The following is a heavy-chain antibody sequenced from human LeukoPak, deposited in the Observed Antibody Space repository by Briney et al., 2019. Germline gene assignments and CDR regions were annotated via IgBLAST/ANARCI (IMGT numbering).Heavy chain of an antibody. Sequence: SQTLSLTCTGSGGSISSGSYYWSWIRQPAGKVLEWIGRIYTSGSTNYNPSLKSRVTISVDTSKNQFSLKLSSVTAADTAVYYCARDGTYYYDSSGPPTNFDIWGKGTMVTVSS. CDR2: IYTSGST. V-gene: IGHV4-61*02. J-gene: IGHJ3*02. CDR3: ARDGTYYYDSSGPPTNFDI. CDR1: GGSISSGSYY. D-gene: IGHD3-22*01.